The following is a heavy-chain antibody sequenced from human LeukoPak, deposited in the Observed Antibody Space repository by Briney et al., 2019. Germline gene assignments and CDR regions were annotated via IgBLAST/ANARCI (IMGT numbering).Heavy chain of an antibody. CDR3: ARDYGVAEGY. Sequence: GGSLRLSCVASGFTVSSNYMSWVRQAPGKGLEWVSVIYSGGSTYYADSVKGRFTISRDNSKNTLYLQMNSLRDEDTAVYYCARDYGVAEGYWGQGTLVTVSS. CDR2: IYSGGST. J-gene: IGHJ4*02. V-gene: IGHV3-53*01. D-gene: IGHD6-19*01. CDR1: GFTVSSNY.